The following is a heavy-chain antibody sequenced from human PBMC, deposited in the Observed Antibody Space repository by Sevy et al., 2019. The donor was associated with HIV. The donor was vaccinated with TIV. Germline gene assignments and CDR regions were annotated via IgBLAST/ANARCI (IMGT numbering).Heavy chain of an antibody. D-gene: IGHD1-26*01. CDR2: VSFDESFR. V-gene: IGHV3-30*14. CDR3: ATGRHGATFGY. J-gene: IGHJ4*02. CDR1: GLNFNIYP. Sequence: GESLKISCVASGLNFNIYPMNWVRQAPGKGLEWVAVVSFDESFRAYAESVKGRFTISRDNSKNTVFLQMDSLRDEDTSIYYCATGRHGATFGYWGQGTLVTVSS.